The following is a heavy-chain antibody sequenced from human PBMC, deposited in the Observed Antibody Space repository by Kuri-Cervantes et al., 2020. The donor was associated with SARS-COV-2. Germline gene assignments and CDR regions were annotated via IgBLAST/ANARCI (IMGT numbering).Heavy chain of an antibody. J-gene: IGHJ6*02. D-gene: IGHD3-3*01. CDR2: IIPIFGTA. V-gene: IGHV1-69*13. CDR3: ARSGERGIFGVVTGYYYYGMDV. CDR1: GYTFTSYG. Sequence: SVKVSCKASGYTFTSYGISWVRQAPGQGLEWMGGIIPIFGTANYAQKFQGRVTITADESTSTAYMELSSLRSEDTAVYYCARSGERGIFGVVTGYYYYGMDVWGQGTTVTVSS.